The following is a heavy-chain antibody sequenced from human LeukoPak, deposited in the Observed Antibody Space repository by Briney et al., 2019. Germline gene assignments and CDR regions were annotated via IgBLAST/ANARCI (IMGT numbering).Heavy chain of an antibody. CDR3: ARDKLWFGELSPSDY. CDR1: GYTFTSYG. CDR2: ISAYNGNT. V-gene: IGHV1-18*01. D-gene: IGHD3-10*01. J-gene: IGHJ4*02. Sequence: GASLTVSCKPSGYTFTSYGISWVRQAPGQGLEWMGWISAYNGNTNYAQKLQGRVTMTTDTSTSTAYMELRSLRSDDTAVYYCARDKLWFGELSPSDYWGQGTLVTVSS.